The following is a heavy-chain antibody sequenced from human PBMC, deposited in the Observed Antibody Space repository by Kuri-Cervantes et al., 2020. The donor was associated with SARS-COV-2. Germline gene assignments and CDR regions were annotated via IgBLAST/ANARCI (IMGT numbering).Heavy chain of an antibody. CDR1: GYSISSGYY. Sequence: SETLSLTCTVSGYSISSGYYWGWIRQPPGKGLEWIGSIYHSGSTYYNPSLKSRVTISVDTSKNQFSLKLSSVTAADTAVYYCARDRYCSSPSCRSNWFDPWGQGTLVTVSS. V-gene: IGHV4-38-2*02. D-gene: IGHD2-2*01. J-gene: IGHJ5*02. CDR2: IYHSGST. CDR3: ARDRYCSSPSCRSNWFDP.